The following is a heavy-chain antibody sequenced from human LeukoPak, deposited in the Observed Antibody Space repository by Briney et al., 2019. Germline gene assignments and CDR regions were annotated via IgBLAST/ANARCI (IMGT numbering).Heavy chain of an antibody. D-gene: IGHD3-10*02. Sequence: PGGSLRLSCAASGITFSNHAMSWVRQAPGKGLEWVSTISDSGGSTYYADSVKGRFTISRDNSKNTLYLQMNSLRAEDTAVYFCARDYVFAFDYWSQGTRVTVSS. J-gene: IGHJ4*02. CDR3: ARDYVFAFDY. V-gene: IGHV3-23*01. CDR2: ISDSGGST. CDR1: GITFSNHA.